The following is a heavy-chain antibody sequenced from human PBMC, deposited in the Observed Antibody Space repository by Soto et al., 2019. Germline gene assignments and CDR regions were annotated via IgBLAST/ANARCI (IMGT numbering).Heavy chain of an antibody. CDR2: ISYDGSNK. D-gene: IGHD6-19*01. V-gene: IGHV3-30-3*01. CDR3: ATIAVAGSN. Sequence: QVQLVESGGGVVQPGRSLRLSCAASGFTFSSYAMHWVRQAPGKGLEWVAVISYDGSNKYYADSVKGRFTISRDNSKNPLYLQMNRLRDEDTAVYYCATIAVAGSNWGQGTMVTVS. CDR1: GFTFSSYA. J-gene: IGHJ4*02.